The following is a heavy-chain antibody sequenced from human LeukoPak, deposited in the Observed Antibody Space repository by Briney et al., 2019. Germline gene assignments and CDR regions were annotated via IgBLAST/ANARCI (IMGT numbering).Heavy chain of an antibody. J-gene: IGHJ4*02. CDR1: VFSVRNSW. Sequence: GGSLRLSCAASVFSVRNSWMHWVRQPPGKGLVWVSRIHSDGRGTNYADSVQGRFTISTDNSKNTLYLEMNSLSPQATAVYYCARGVEPLPAHTLAYWGQGTLVTVSS. CDR3: ARGVEPLPAHTLAY. CDR2: IHSDGRGT. D-gene: IGHD1-14*01. V-gene: IGHV3-74*01.